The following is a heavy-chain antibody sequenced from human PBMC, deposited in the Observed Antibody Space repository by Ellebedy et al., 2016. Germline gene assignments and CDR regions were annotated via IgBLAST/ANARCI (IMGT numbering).Heavy chain of an antibody. D-gene: IGHD2-2*01. CDR1: GGSISSYY. CDR3: ARDRGLGFVVVPTDNFLFGP. Sequence: SETLSLXXTVSGGSISSYYWSWIRQPAGKGLEWIGRIYTSGSTNYNPSLKSRVTMSVDTSKNQFSLKLSSVTAGDTAVDFCARDRGLGFVVVPTDNFLFGPWGQGTLVTVSS. V-gene: IGHV4-4*07. CDR2: IYTSGST. J-gene: IGHJ4*03.